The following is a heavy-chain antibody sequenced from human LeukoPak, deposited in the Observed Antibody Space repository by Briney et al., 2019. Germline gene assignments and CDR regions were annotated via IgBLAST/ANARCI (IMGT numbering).Heavy chain of an antibody. Sequence: GGSLRLSCTASGFTFSTYSMNWVRQAPVRGLEWVSYISGSSSSSDGGAKQYADSVKGRFTISRDNDKNSLYPQMNSLRDEDTAVYYCARPETQYSSGLDGFDIWGQGTMVTVSS. J-gene: IGHJ3*02. CDR3: ARPETQYSSGLDGFDI. CDR1: GFTFSTYS. V-gene: IGHV3-48*02. D-gene: IGHD6-19*01. CDR2: ISGSSSSSDGGAK.